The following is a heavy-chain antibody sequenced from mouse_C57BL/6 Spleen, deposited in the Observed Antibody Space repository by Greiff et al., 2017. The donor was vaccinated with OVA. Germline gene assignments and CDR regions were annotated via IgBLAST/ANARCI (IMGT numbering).Heavy chain of an antibody. CDR3: ARGEYYGSSYSYAY. CDR1: GYTFTDYY. D-gene: IGHD1-1*01. CDR2: INPNNGGT. J-gene: IGHJ3*01. Sequence: EVQLQQSGPELVKPGASVKISCKASGYTFTDYYMNWVKQSHGKSLEWIGDINPNNGGTSYNQKFKGKATLTVDKSSSTAYMELRSLTSEDSAVYYCARGEYYGSSYSYAYWGQGTLVTVSA. V-gene: IGHV1-26*01.